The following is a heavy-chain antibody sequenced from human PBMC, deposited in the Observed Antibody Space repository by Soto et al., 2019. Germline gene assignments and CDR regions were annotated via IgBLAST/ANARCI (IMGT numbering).Heavy chain of an antibody. CDR3: AKADGEQWLIPHLDN. CDR2: ISCCGGST. Sequence: GSLRLSGEASGFNFKKFAMGWVRQAPGEGLEWVSGISCCGGSTFYADSVKGRFSLARDDSKNTLSLQLNSLRVEDTAHYYCAKADGEQWLIPHLDNWGQGTQVTVS. D-gene: IGHD6-19*01. J-gene: IGHJ1*01. CDR1: GFNFKKFA. V-gene: IGHV3-23*01.